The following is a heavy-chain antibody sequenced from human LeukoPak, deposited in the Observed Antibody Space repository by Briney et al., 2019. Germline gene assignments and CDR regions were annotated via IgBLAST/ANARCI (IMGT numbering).Heavy chain of an antibody. J-gene: IGHJ6*02. D-gene: IGHD3-10*01. V-gene: IGHV3-53*01. CDR1: GFTFSSYT. CDR2: IYSGGNT. Sequence: GGSLRLSCAASGFTFSSYTMSWVRQAPGKGLDWVSIIYSGGNTYYADSVKGRFTISRDNSKNMLYLQMNSLRAEDTAVYYCARGAGNTVRGVTFHYGMDVWGQGTTVTVSS. CDR3: ARGAGNTVRGVTFHYGMDV.